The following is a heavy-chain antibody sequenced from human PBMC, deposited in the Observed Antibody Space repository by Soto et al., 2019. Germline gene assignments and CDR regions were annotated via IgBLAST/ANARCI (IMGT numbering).Heavy chain of an antibody. CDR2: IIPVFGRP. V-gene: IGHV1-69*13. CDR1: GGTFSPFG. D-gene: IGHD5-12*01. CDR3: AREGSGYNF. Sequence: RASVKVSCKASGGTFSPFGISWVRQAPGQGLEWMGGIIPVFGRPNYAQRFRGRLTITADESTNTCYMELIDLESEDTAVYYCAREGSGYNFWGQGXQVTVSS. J-gene: IGHJ1*01.